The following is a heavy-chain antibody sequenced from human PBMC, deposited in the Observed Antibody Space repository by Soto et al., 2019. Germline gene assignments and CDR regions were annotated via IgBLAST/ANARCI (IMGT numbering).Heavy chain of an antibody. CDR1: GFTCSNFE. D-gene: IGHD3-3*01. CDR2: ISRRVETT. CDR3: ARDKAGDTWSGYHGTRDAFDI. J-gene: IGHJ3*02. V-gene: IGHV3-48*03. Sequence: GGSLRLSCVASGFTCSNFEMNWVRQAPGKGLEWVAYISRRVETTSHSESAKGRLTISRDNSRNSLYLEMSGLRAEDTALYFCARDKAGDTWSGYHGTRDAFDISGQGTMVTIPS.